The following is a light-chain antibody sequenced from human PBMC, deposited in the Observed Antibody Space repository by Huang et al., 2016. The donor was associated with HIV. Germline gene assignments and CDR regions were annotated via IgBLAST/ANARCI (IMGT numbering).Light chain of an antibody. V-gene: IGKV3-15*01. Sequence: EIVMTQSPATLSVSPGERATLSCRASQSVSSNLAWYQQKPGQAPRLLIDGASTRATGLPARFSGSGSGTEFTLTISSLQPEDFAVYYCQQYHNWPRTFGQGTKVEVK. CDR2: GAS. CDR3: QQYHNWPRT. CDR1: QSVSSN. J-gene: IGKJ1*01.